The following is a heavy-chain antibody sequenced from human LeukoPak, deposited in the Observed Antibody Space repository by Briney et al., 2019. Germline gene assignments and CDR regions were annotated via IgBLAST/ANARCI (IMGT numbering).Heavy chain of an antibody. J-gene: IGHJ4*02. D-gene: IGHD6-6*01. CDR1: GLTFSSYT. CDR3: ASSSSSFPYFDY. Sequence: KPGGSLRLSCAASGLTFSSYTMNWGRQAPGRRLGWGSGISSNGTYIYYADSVKGRFTISRDNAKNLLYLQMNSLRAEDTAVYYCASSSSSFPYFDYWGQGTLVTVSS. CDR2: ISSNGTYI. V-gene: IGHV3-21*01.